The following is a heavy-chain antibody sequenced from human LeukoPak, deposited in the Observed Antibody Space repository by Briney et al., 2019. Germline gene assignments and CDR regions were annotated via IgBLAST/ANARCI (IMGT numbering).Heavy chain of an antibody. Sequence: SETLSLTCAVYGGSFSGYYWSWIRQPPGKGLEWIGEINHSGSTNYNPSLTSRVTISADTSKNQFSLKLSSVTAADTAVYYCAGGLIAAAGTRVDYWGQGTLVTVSS. D-gene: IGHD6-13*01. J-gene: IGHJ4*02. V-gene: IGHV4-34*01. CDR1: GGSFSGYY. CDR3: AGGLIAAAGTRVDY. CDR2: INHSGST.